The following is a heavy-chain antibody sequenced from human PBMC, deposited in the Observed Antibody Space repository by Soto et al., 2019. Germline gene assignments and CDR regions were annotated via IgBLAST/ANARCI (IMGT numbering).Heavy chain of an antibody. D-gene: IGHD4-17*01. Sequence: GSLRLSCAASGFPFKESAMNWVRQAPGKGLEWVASISDTGASTWYAESVRGRFTISRDNAKNSLHLQMNSLRAEDTAVYYCARDPLRGAFDIWGQGTMVTVSS. V-gene: IGHV3-23*01. CDR2: ISDTGAST. J-gene: IGHJ3*02. CDR3: ARDPLRGAFDI. CDR1: GFPFKESA.